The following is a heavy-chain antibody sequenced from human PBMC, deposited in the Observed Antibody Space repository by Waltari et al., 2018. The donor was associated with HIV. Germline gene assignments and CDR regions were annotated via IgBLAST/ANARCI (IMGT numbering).Heavy chain of an antibody. CDR1: GFSLSTSGMC. D-gene: IGHD2-2*01. CDR3: AIQSRSTSCYWDYYGMDV. CDR2: IDWDDDK. Sequence: QVTLRESGPALVKPTQTLTLTCTFSGFSLSTSGMCVSWIRQPPGQALEWLALIDWDDDKYYSTSLKTRLTISKDTSKNQVVLTMTNMDPVDTATYYCAIQSRSTSCYWDYYGMDVWGQGTTVTVSS. V-gene: IGHV2-70*01. J-gene: IGHJ6*02.